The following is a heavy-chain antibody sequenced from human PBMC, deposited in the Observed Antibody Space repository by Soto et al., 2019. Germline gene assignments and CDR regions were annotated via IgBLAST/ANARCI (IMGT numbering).Heavy chain of an antibody. J-gene: IGHJ4*02. Sequence: QVQLQESGPGLVKPSQTLSLTCTVSGGSNIRDGYYWSWIRQHPGKGLEWIAYISYSGGAYFNPSLKSRVTISADTSKNQFSLRLTSVTAADTAVYFCARATPAGSADFWGQGTLVTGPS. CDR3: ARATPAGSADF. CDR1: GGSNIRDGYY. V-gene: IGHV4-31*03. CDR2: ISYSGGA. D-gene: IGHD2-2*01.